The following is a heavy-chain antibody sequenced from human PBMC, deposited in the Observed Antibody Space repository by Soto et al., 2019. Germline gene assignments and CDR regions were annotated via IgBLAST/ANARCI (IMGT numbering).Heavy chain of an antibody. CDR3: TTGYSSGWYPYYYYGMDV. CDR1: GFTFSNAW. D-gene: IGHD6-19*01. CDR2: IKSKTDGGTT. V-gene: IGHV3-15*01. J-gene: IGHJ6*02. Sequence: SLRLSCAASGFTFSNAWMSWVRQAPGKGLEWVGRIKSKTDGGTTDYAAPVKGRFTISRDDSKNTLYLQMNSLKTEDTAVYYCTTGYSSGWYPYYYYGMDVWGQGTTVTVSS.